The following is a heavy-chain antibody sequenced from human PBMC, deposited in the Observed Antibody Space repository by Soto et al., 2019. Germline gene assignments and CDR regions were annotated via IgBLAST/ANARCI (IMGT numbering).Heavy chain of an antibody. CDR2: INPNSGGT. V-gene: IGHV1-2*04. J-gene: IGHJ4*02. D-gene: IGHD1-20*01. CDR3: ARGLPSYNWIDFDY. CDR1: GYTFTGYY. Sequence: ASVTVSCKASGYTFTGYYMHWVRQAPGQGLEWMGWINPNSGGTNYAQKFQGWVTMTRDTSISTAYMELSRLRSDDTAVYYCARGLPSYNWIDFDYWGQGTLVTVSS.